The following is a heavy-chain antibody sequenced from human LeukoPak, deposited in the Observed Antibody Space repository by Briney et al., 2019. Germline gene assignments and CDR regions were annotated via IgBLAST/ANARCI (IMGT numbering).Heavy chain of an antibody. J-gene: IGHJ2*01. D-gene: IGHD6-13*01. CDR2: IYHSGST. V-gene: IGHV4-38-2*02. CDR3: ARVSSSWYQDWYFDL. CDR1: GYSINSGYY. Sequence: PSETLSLTCTVSGYSINSGYYWGWIRQPPGKGLEWIAIIYHSGSTYYNPSLKSRVTISVDTSKNQFSLNLSSVTAADTAVYYCARVSSSWYQDWYFDLWGRGTLVTVSS.